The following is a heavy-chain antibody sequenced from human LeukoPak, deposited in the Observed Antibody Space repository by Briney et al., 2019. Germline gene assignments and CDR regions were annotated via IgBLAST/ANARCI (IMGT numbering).Heavy chain of an antibody. CDR1: GFTFSHYW. CDR2: VKEDGSQK. CDR3: ARYTYKHDC. V-gene: IGHV3-7*01. J-gene: IGHJ4*02. D-gene: IGHD5-24*01. Sequence: GGPLRLSCAASGFTFSHYWMTWVRQAPGKGLEWVANVKEDGSQKTYVDSVKGRFTISRDNAKNSLYLQMNNVRAEDTAVYYCARYTYKHDCWGQGTLVTVSS.